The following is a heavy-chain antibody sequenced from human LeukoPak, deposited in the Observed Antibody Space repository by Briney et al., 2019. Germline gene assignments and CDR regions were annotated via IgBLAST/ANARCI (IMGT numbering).Heavy chain of an antibody. J-gene: IGHJ4*02. V-gene: IGHV3-30*03. CDR1: GFTFSTYG. Sequence: GGSLRLSCAASGFTFSTYGMHWVRQAPGTGLEWVAVISYDGSNKYYADSVKGRFTISRDNAKNSLYLQMNSLRAEDTAVYYCARGSLVHYYGSGSYRIRAGFDSWGQGTLVTVSS. CDR3: ARGSLVHYYGSGSYRIRAGFDS. CDR2: ISYDGSNK. D-gene: IGHD3-10*01.